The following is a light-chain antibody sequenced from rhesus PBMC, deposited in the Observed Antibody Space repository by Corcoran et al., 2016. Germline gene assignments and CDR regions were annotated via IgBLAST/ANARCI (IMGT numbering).Light chain of an antibody. CDR2: YAS. Sequence: DIQMTQSPSSLSASVGDTVTITCRASQGISNNLAWYQQKPGKVPKLLIYYASTLQRGVQSRFSGSGSGSEFQLTVSSLQTEYFATYYCQHCYGTPLTFGGVTKVEIK. CDR3: QHCYGTPLT. CDR1: QGISNN. J-gene: IGKJ4*01. V-gene: IGKV1-25*01.